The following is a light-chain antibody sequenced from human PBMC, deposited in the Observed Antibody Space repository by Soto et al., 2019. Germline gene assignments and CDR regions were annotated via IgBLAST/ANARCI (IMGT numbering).Light chain of an antibody. Sequence: DIVMTQTPLSLSVTPGQPASISCKSSQSLLQSNGKTYLYWYLQRPGQSPQLLIYEVSKRFSGVPDRFSGRGSGTDFTLKISRVEAEDVGVYYCFQSIQAPWTFGQGTKVEIK. V-gene: IGKV2D-29*02. J-gene: IGKJ1*01. CDR1: QSLLQSNGKTY. CDR2: EVS. CDR3: FQSIQAPWT.